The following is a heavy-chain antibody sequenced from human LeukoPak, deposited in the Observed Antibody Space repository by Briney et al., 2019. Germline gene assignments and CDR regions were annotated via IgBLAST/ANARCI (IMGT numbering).Heavy chain of an antibody. J-gene: IGHJ3*01. V-gene: IGHV1-2*06. Sequence: ASVKVSCKASGYTFTAYYMHWVRQVPGQGLEWTGRINPNSGDTDYAQKFQGRVIMTRDTSISTAYMEVSRLRSDDTAVYYCARVDSGHDYGPSWGQGTTVTVSS. D-gene: IGHD5-12*01. CDR1: GYTFTAYY. CDR2: INPNSGDT. CDR3: ARVDSGHDYGPS.